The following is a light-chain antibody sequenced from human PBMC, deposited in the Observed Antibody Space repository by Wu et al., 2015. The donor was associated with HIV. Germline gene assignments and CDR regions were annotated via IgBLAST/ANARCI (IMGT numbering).Light chain of an antibody. V-gene: IGKV1-39*01. CDR3: QQTYTTPWT. CDR1: QIISSY. Sequence: DIQMTQSPSSLSASVGDTVTITCRASQIISSYLNWYHQKPGKAPKLLVYDASTLQSGVPSRFSGRKSGLEFTLTISSLQPEDFGSYHCQQTYTTPWTFGQGTKVEIK. CDR2: DAS. J-gene: IGKJ1*01.